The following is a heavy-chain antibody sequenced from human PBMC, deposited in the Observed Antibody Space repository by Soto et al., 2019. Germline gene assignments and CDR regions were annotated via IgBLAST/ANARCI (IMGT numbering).Heavy chain of an antibody. V-gene: IGHV3-33*01. CDR3: ARERQGPGIAAAGTLYGMDV. CDR2: IWYDGSNK. J-gene: IGHJ6*02. Sequence: PGGSLRLSCAASGFTFSSYGMHWVRQAPGKGLEWVAVIWYDGSNKYYADSVKGRFTISRDNSKNTLYLQMNSLRAEDTAVYYCARERQGPGIAAAGTLYGMDVWGQGTTVTVSS. CDR1: GFTFSSYG. D-gene: IGHD6-13*01.